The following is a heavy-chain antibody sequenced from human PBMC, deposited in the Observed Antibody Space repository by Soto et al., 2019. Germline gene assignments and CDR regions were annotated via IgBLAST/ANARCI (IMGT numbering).Heavy chain of an antibody. Sequence: EVQLVESGGGLVQPGGSLRLSCAASGFTLSSYWMHWVRQAPGKGLVWVSRIKPDGTYTTYADSVKGRFTISRDNARNTLYLQMNSLRAEDTAVYYCTGGGSGYYNNWGQGTLVTVSS. CDR2: IKPDGTYT. D-gene: IGHD3-22*01. CDR3: TGGGSGYYNN. CDR1: GFTLSSYW. J-gene: IGHJ4*02. V-gene: IGHV3-74*01.